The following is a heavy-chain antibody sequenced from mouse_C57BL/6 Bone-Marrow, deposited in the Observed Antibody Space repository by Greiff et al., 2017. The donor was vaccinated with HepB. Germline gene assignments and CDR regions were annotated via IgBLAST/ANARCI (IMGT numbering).Heavy chain of an antibody. J-gene: IGHJ3*01. D-gene: IGHD1-1*01. CDR2: ISGGGGNT. CDR3: ARIYYHGSSYQFAY. V-gene: IGHV5-9*01. CDR1: GFTFSSYT. Sequence: EVQLVESGGGLVKPGGSLKLSCAASGFTFSSYTMSWVRQTPEKRLEWDATISGGGGNTYYPDSVKGRFTISRDNAKNTLYLQMSSLRSEDTALYYCARIYYHGSSYQFAYWGQGTLVTVSA.